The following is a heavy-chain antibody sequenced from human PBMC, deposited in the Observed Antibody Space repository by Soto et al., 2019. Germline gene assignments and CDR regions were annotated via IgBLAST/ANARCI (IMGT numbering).Heavy chain of an antibody. J-gene: IGHJ4*02. Sequence: QVQLVQSGAEMRKPGSSMKVSCKVSGGTFSYYAINWVRQAPGQGLEWMGRLIPSLGTPNIAQKFQGRVTITADESTSTVYMDLSSLRSEDTAIYYCARSIAVADTGFDFWGRGTRLTVSS. D-gene: IGHD6-19*01. CDR1: GGTFSYYA. CDR2: LIPSLGTP. V-gene: IGHV1-69*11. CDR3: ARSIAVADTGFDF.